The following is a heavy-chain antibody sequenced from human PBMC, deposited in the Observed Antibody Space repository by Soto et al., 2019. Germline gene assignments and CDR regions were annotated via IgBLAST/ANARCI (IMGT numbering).Heavy chain of an antibody. CDR2: IYYHGNT. J-gene: IGHJ4*01. D-gene: IGHD6-19*01. CDR3: ARHDGFSSGWIFDY. CDR1: GDPITSRTYS. Sequence: PSETLSLTCAVCGDPITSRTYSWGWIRQPPGKTLEWIGTIYYHGNTYSNPSLKSRVTISVDTSNNQLSLKLRSVTAADTAVYYCARHDGFSSGWIFDYWGHGTLLTVSS. V-gene: IGHV4-39*01.